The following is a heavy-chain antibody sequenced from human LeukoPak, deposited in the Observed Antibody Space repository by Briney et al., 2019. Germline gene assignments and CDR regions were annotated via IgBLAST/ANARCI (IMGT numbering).Heavy chain of an antibody. CDR3: ARVYCSSTSCYRGEYFQH. D-gene: IGHD2-2*02. CDR1: GFTFSDYY. Sequence: GGSLRLSCAASGFTFSDYYMSWIRQAPGKGLEWVSYISSSGSTIYYADSVKGRFTISRDNAKNSLYLQMNSLRAEDTAVYYCARVYCSSTSCYRGEYFQHWGQGTLVTVSS. CDR2: ISSSGSTI. J-gene: IGHJ1*01. V-gene: IGHV3-11*04.